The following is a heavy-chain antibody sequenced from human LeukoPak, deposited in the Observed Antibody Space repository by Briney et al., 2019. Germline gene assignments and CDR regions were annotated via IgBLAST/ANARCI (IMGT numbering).Heavy chain of an antibody. V-gene: IGHV4-34*01. CDR1: GGSFSGYD. J-gene: IGHJ1*01. D-gene: IGHD4-17*01. Sequence: PSETLSPTCAVYGGSFSGYDWSWIRQPPGKGLEWIGEINHSGSTNYNPSLKSRVTISVDTSKNQFSLKLSSVTAADTAVYYCARVLKDYGDIEYFQHWGQGTLVTVSS. CDR2: INHSGST. CDR3: ARVLKDYGDIEYFQH.